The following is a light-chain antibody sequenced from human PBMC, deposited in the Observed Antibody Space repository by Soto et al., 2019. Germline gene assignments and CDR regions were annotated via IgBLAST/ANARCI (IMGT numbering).Light chain of an antibody. CDR1: QGISRW. CDR3: QQTNAFPIT. CDR2: EAS. Sequence: IQMTQSPSSVSASLGDRVTLTCRASQGISRWLAWYQQKPGQAPKLLIYEASILQSGVPSRFSGSGSGTDFTLTINSLQPEDFATYYCQQTNAFPITFGQGTRLEIK. J-gene: IGKJ5*01. V-gene: IGKV1D-12*01.